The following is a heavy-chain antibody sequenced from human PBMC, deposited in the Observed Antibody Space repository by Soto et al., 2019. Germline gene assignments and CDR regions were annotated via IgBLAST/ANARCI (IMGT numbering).Heavy chain of an antibody. CDR2: IYPDDSDT. J-gene: IGHJ4*02. V-gene: IGHV5-51*01. CDR3: ARHPSRGSA. D-gene: IGHD3-22*01. CDR1: GYSFTDYW. Sequence: EVQLVQSGAEVKKPGESLKISCKGSGYSFTDYWIGWVRQMPGKGLEWMGIIYPDDSDTRYSPSFQGHVTISADKSITTAYLQWSRLKASDTGTYYCARHPSRGSAWGQGTPVTVSS.